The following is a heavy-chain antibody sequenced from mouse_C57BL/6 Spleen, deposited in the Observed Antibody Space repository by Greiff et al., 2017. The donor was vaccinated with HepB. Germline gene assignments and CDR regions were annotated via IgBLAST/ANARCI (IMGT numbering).Heavy chain of an antibody. D-gene: IGHD2-1*01. V-gene: IGHV5-4*01. J-gene: IGHJ1*03. CDR1: GFTFSSYA. CDR2: ISDGGSYT. CDR3: AREGGNYGYFDG. Sequence: DVKLVESGGGLVKPGGSLKLSCAASGFTFSSYAMSWVRQTPEKRLEWVATISDGGSYTYYPDNVKGRFTISRDNAKNNLYLQMSHLKSEDTAMYYCAREGGNYGYFDGWGTGTTVTVSS.